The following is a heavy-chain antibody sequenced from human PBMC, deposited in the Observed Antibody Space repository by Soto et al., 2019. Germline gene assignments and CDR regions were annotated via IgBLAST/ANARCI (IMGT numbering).Heavy chain of an antibody. CDR3: AKSVTMVRGVRDAFDI. Sequence: GGSLRLSCAASGFTFDDYAMHWVRQAPGKGLEWVSGISWNSGSIGYADSVKGRFTISRDNSKNTLYLQMNSLRAEDTAVYYCAKSVTMVRGVRDAFDIWGQGTMVTVSS. J-gene: IGHJ3*02. CDR2: ISWNSGSI. CDR1: GFTFDDYA. V-gene: IGHV3-9*01. D-gene: IGHD3-10*01.